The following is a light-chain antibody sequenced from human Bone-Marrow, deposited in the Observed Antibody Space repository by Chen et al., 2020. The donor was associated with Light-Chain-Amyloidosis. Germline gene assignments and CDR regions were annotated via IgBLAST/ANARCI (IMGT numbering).Light chain of an antibody. Sequence: EIVMTQTPATPSVSPGERATLSCRASQSISSNLAWYQQKPGQAPRLLIYGASTRATDIPARFSGSGSGTEFTLTNSSLQSEDFAVYYCQQYNQWPWTFGQGTTVEIK. CDR1: QSISSN. CDR3: QQYNQWPWT. V-gene: IGKV3-15*01. J-gene: IGKJ1*01. CDR2: GAS.